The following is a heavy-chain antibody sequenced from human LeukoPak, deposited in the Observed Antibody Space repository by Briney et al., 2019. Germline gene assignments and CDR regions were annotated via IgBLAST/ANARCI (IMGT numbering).Heavy chain of an antibody. Sequence: GGSLTLSCAASGFTFSSGFNPYAMTWVRQAPGKGLEWVSAISGSGADTYYADSVKGRFTISRDNSKNTLYLQRNSLRAEDTAVYFCARTSRPWHPIYSLLDYWGQGTLVTVSS. CDR2: ISGSGADT. J-gene: IGHJ4*02. D-gene: IGHD2-21*01. CDR3: ARTSRPWHPIYSLLDY. CDR1: GFTFSSGFNPYA. V-gene: IGHV3-23*01.